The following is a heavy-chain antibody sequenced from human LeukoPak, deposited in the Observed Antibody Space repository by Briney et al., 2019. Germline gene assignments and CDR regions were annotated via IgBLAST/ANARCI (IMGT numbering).Heavy chain of an antibody. D-gene: IGHD3-16*01. Sequence: GGSLRLSCAASGFTVSSNFMAWVRQAPGKGLEWVSVIYGGGSTFYADSVKGRSTISRDNSQNTMYLQMNGLRAEDTAVYYCAREWGRADIWGQGTMVTVSS. J-gene: IGHJ3*02. CDR1: GFTVSSNF. CDR3: AREWGRADI. CDR2: IYGGGST. V-gene: IGHV3-53*01.